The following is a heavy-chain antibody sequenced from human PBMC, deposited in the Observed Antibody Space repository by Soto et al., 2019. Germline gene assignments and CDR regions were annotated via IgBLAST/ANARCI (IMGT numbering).Heavy chain of an antibody. CDR1: GYTFTSYA. D-gene: IGHD6-13*01. V-gene: IGHV1-3*01. CDR2: ISAGNGNT. Sequence: GASVKVSCKASGYTFTSYAMHWVRQAPGQRLEWMGWISAGNGNTKYSQKFQGRVTITRDTSASTAYMELSSLRSEDTAVYYCAREYSSSWYDLYYYYYGMDVWGQGTTVTVSS. J-gene: IGHJ6*02. CDR3: AREYSSSWYDLYYYYYGMDV.